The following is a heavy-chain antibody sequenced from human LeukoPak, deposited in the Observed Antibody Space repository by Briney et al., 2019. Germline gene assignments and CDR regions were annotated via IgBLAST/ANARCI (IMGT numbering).Heavy chain of an antibody. V-gene: IGHV4-34*01. J-gene: IGHJ4*02. CDR2: INTGGRT. Sequence: SETLSLTCAVSGGSFSAYYWHWIRQSPGKGLEWIGEINTGGRTNYNPSLQSRVTISIDTSKKQFSLNLSSMTAADTAVYYCTRGIGDTTGDFWRQGALVTVSS. D-gene: IGHD1-1*01. CDR1: GGSFSAYY. CDR3: TRGIGDTTGDF.